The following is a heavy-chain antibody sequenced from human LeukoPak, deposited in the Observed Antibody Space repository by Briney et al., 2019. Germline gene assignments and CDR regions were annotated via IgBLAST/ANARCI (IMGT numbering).Heavy chain of an antibody. J-gene: IGHJ5*02. CDR2: IYSGGST. CDR3: ARPSPWENWFDP. D-gene: IGHD1-26*01. V-gene: IGHV3-53*01. CDR1: GFTVSSNY. Sequence: GGSLRLSCAASGFTVSSNYMSWVRQAPGKGLEWVSVIYSGGSTYYADSVKGRFTISRDNSKNTLYLQMNSLRAEDTAVYYCARPSPWENWFDPWGQGTLVTVSS.